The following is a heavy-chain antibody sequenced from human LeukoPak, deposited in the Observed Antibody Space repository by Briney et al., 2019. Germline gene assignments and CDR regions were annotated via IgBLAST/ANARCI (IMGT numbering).Heavy chain of an antibody. CDR2: ISDTGGNT. CDR1: GFTFSTYA. J-gene: IGHJ4*02. Sequence: GGSLKLSCAASGFTFSTYAMSWVRQTPERGLEWVSAISDTGGNTFYADSVKGRFTISRDNSKNTLYLQMNSLRAEDTAIYYCAKGRTNDYWGQGTLVTVSS. CDR3: AKGRTNDY. D-gene: IGHD1/OR15-1a*01. V-gene: IGHV3-23*01.